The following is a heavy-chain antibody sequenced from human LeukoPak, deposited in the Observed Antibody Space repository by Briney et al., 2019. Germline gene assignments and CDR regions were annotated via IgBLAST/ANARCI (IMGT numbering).Heavy chain of an antibody. CDR3: ARKKVEPDRYFDY. Sequence: ASVKVSCKASGYTFTSNTMAWVRQGPGQGLELMGWINTNTGDPMYAQGFTGRFVFSLDTSVSTAYLQISSLKAEDTAVYYCARKKVEPDRYFDYWGQGTLVTVPS. CDR2: INTNTGDP. D-gene: IGHD1-14*01. J-gene: IGHJ4*02. CDR1: GYTFTSNT. V-gene: IGHV7-4-1*02.